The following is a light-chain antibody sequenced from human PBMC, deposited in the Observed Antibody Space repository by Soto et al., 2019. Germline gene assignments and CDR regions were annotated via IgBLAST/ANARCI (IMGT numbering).Light chain of an antibody. Sequence: EIVMTQSPATLSVSPGERATLSCMASQSVSSNLAWYQQKPGQAPSLLIYGAFTRATGIPARFSGTGSGTDFTLTISRLEPEDFAVYYCQQYGSSPLTFGGGTKVDIK. V-gene: IGKV3-15*01. J-gene: IGKJ4*01. CDR2: GAF. CDR3: QQYGSSPLT. CDR1: QSVSSN.